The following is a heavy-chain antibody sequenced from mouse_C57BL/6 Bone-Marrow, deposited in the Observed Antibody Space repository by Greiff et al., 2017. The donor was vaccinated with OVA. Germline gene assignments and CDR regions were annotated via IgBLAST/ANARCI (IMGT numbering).Heavy chain of an antibody. CDR2: IDPSDSYT. CDR3: AREGYYDGSSPYYAMDY. V-gene: IGHV1-50*01. D-gene: IGHD1-1*01. Sequence: QVQLQQPGAELVKPGASVKLSCKASGYTFTSYWMQWVKQRPGQGLEWIGEIDPSDSYTNYNQKFKGKATLTVDTSSSTAYMQLSSLTSEDSAVYYCAREGYYDGSSPYYAMDYWGQGTSVTVSS. CDR1: GYTFTSYW. J-gene: IGHJ4*01.